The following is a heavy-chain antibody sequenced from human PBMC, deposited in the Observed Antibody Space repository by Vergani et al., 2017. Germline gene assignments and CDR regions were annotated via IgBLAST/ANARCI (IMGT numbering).Heavy chain of an antibody. CDR3: ARDRYELGSGSYPYLYYYGLDV. D-gene: IGHD3-10*01. CDR2: ISSSSSYI. J-gene: IGHJ6*02. V-gene: IGHV3-21*01. CDR1: GFTFSSYS. Sequence: EVQLVESGGGLVKRGGSLRLSCAASGFTFSSYSMNWVRQAPGKGLEWVSSISSSSSYIHYSDSLKGRFTISRDNAKSSLYLQMNSLRAEDTGVYYCARDRYELGSGSYPYLYYYGLDVWGQGTAVTVSS.